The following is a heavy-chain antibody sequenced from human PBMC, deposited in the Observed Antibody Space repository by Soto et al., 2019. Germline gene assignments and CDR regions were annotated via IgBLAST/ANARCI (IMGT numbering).Heavy chain of an antibody. CDR1: GFSFGTFV. CDR2: ITDSGYTA. J-gene: IGHJ4*02. D-gene: IGHD6-19*01. V-gene: IGHV3-23*01. Sequence: GGSLRLSCAASGFSFGTFVMTWFRQAPGGGLEWVASITDSGYTASYAETVEGRFTVSRDNSKNKLHLQMNDLRAEDTATCYCAKNGQWLATPPEAWGQGTLVTVSS. CDR3: AKNGQWLATPPEA.